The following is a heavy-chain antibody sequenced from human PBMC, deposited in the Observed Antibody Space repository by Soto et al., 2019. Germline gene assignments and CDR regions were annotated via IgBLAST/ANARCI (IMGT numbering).Heavy chain of an antibody. D-gene: IGHD2-21*02. V-gene: IGHV3-15*07. CDR2: IKSKTDGGTT. J-gene: IGHJ6*02. CDR1: GFTFSNAW. CDR3: TTPKAYCGVYCYGTYCYYGMDF. Sequence: EVQLVESGGGLVKPGGSLRLSCAASGFTFSNAWMNWVRQAPGKGLEWVGRIKSKTDGGTTDYAATVKGRFTISRDDSKDTLYLQMNSLKTVDAAVYYCTTPKAYCGVYCYGTYCYYGMDFWGQGSTVTVSS.